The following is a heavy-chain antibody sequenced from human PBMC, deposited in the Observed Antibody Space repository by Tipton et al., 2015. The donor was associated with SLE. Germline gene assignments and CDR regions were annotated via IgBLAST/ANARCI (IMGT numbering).Heavy chain of an antibody. CDR3: ANPGSDCGDLPAY. CDR1: GFTFSSYW. D-gene: IGHD4-17*01. CDR2: INSDGSST. J-gene: IGHJ4*02. Sequence: SLRLSCAASGFTFSSYWMHWVRQAPGKGLVWVSRINSDGSSTSYADSVKGRFTISRDNAKNTLYLQMNSLRAEDTAVYYCANPGSDCGDLPAYWGQGTLVTVSS. V-gene: IGHV3-74*01.